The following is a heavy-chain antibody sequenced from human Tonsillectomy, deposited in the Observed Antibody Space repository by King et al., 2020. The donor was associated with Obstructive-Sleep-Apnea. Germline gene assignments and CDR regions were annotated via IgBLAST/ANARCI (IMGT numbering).Heavy chain of an antibody. Sequence: VQLQQWGAGLLKPSETLSLTCAVYGGSFSGYYWSWIRQPPGKGLEWIGEINHSGSTNYNPSLKSRVTISVDTSKNQFSLKLGSGTAADTAVYYCGIAAALWGQGTLVTVSS. CDR3: GIAAAL. J-gene: IGHJ4*02. CDR1: GGSFSGYY. CDR2: INHSGST. V-gene: IGHV4-34*01. D-gene: IGHD6-13*01.